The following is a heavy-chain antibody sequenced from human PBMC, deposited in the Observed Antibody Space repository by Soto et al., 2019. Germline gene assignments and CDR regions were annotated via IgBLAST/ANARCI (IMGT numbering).Heavy chain of an antibody. CDR2: VSHDGRNT. CDR3: AKGGRQWLVTSDFNY. D-gene: IGHD6-19*01. V-gene: IGHV3-30*18. J-gene: IGHJ4*02. CDR1: GFTFSDYA. Sequence: VQLVESGGGVVQPGRSLRLSCAASGFTFSDYAMHWVRQAPGKGLEWVAVVSHDGRNTHYADSVKGRFTISRDSSKNTVSQEMTSPRAEDTAVYYCAKGGRQWLVTSDFNYWGQGALVTVSS.